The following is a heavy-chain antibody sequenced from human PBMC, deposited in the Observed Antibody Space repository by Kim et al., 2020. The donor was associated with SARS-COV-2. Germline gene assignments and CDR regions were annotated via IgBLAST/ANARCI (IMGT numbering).Heavy chain of an antibody. Sequence: PSLKSRVTISVDTSKNQFSLKLSSVTAADTAVYYCARQDYGGNSEAFDIWGQGTMVTVSS. J-gene: IGHJ3*02. D-gene: IGHD4-17*01. V-gene: IGHV4-39*01. CDR3: ARQDYGGNSEAFDI.